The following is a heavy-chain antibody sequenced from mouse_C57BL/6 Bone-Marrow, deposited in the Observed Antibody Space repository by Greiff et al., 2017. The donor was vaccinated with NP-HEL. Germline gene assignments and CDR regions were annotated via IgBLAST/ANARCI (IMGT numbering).Heavy chain of an antibody. CDR1: GFTFSSYA. D-gene: IGHD2-5*01. J-gene: IGHJ3*01. Sequence: EVQGVESGGGLVKPGGSLKLSCAASGFTFSSYAMSWVRQTPEKRLEWVATISDGGSYTYYPDNVKGRFTISRDNAKNNLYLQMSHLKSEDTAMYYCAREGIVTTGFAYWGQGTLVAVSA. V-gene: IGHV5-4*01. CDR3: AREGIVTTGFAY. CDR2: ISDGGSYT.